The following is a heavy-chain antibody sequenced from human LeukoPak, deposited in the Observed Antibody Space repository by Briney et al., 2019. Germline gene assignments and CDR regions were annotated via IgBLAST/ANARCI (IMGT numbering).Heavy chain of an antibody. D-gene: IGHD4-17*01. Sequence: PSETLSLTCAVYGGSFSGYYWSWIRQPPGKGLEWIGEINHSGSTNYNPSLESRVTISVDTSKNQFSLKLSSVTAADTAVYYCARGDGDMFDYWGQGTLVTVSS. CDR1: GGSFSGYY. J-gene: IGHJ4*02. CDR2: INHSGST. V-gene: IGHV4-34*01. CDR3: ARGDGDMFDY.